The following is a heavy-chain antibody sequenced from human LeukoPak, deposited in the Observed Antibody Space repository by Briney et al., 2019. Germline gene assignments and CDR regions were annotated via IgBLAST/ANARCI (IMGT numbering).Heavy chain of an antibody. V-gene: IGHV4-39*01. CDR2: IYYSGST. Sequence: SETLSLTCTVSGGSISSSSYYWGWIRQPPGKGLEWIGSIYYSGSTYYNPSLKSRVTISVDTSKNQFSLKLSSVTAADTAVYYCARLDIGGNVESKYYGMDVWGQGTTVTVSS. J-gene: IGHJ6*02. D-gene: IGHD2-15*01. CDR3: ARLDIGGNVESKYYGMDV. CDR1: GGSISSSSYY.